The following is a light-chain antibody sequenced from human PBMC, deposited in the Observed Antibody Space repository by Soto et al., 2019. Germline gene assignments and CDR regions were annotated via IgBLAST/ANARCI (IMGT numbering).Light chain of an antibody. V-gene: IGKV1-27*01. CDR3: QKYNGAPRA. Sequence: DIQMTQSPSSLSASPGERVTITCRASQGVSNYLAWYQQKPGKVPKLLIYAASTLQSGVPSRFSGSGSGTDFTLTISSLQPEDVATYYCQKYNGAPRAFGQGTKVEIK. CDR1: QGVSNY. CDR2: AAS. J-gene: IGKJ1*01.